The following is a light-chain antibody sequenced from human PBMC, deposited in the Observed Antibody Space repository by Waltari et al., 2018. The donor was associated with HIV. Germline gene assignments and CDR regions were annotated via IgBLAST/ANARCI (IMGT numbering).Light chain of an antibody. Sequence: ILMTQSPLSLPVTPGARASISCKSSKSLLHSNGYNYLDWYLQKPGQSPQLLIYLGSNRASGVPDRFSGSGSGTDFTLKISRVEADDVGIYYCMQALQTPDTVGQGTKLEIK. CDR1: KSLLHSNGYNY. CDR3: MQALQTPDT. V-gene: IGKV2-28*01. J-gene: IGKJ2*01. CDR2: LGS.